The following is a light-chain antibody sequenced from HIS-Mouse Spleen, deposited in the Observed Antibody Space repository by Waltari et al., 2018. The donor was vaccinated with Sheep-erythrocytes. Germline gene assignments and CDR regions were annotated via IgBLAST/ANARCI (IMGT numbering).Light chain of an antibody. CDR1: NIGSKS. CDR2: DDS. V-gene: IGLV3-21*03. J-gene: IGLJ1*01. CDR3: QVWDSSSDHYV. Sequence: SYVLTQPPSVSVAPGKTARITCGGNNIGSKSVHWYQQKPGQAPVLVGYDDSDRPSGFPERFSGSNSGNTATLTISRVEAGDEADYYCQVWDSSSDHYVFGTGTKVTVL.